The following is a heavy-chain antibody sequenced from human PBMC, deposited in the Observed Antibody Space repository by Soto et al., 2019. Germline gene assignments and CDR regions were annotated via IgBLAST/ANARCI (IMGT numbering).Heavy chain of an antibody. D-gene: IGHD5-18*01. V-gene: IGHV1-8*01. J-gene: IGHJ6*02. CDR1: GYTLTSYD. CDR3: ARGGYSYGFGYYYYGMDV. Sequence: ASVKVSCKASGYTLTSYDINWVRQATGQGLEWMGWMNPNSGNTGYAQKFQGRVTMTRNTSISTAYMELSSLRSEDTAVYYCARGGYSYGFGYYYYGMDVWGQGTTVTVSS. CDR2: MNPNSGNT.